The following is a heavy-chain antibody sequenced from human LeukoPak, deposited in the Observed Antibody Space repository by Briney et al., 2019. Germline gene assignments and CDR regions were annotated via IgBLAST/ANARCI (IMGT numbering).Heavy chain of an antibody. Sequence: SETLSLTCAVYGGSFSGHYWSWIRQPPGKGLERIGEMNHHGNTNYNPSLKSRVTISVDTSKNQFSLRLSAVTAADTAVYYCARRPLVGGIDSWGQGALVTVSS. CDR1: GGSFSGHY. J-gene: IGHJ4*02. CDR3: ARRPLVGGIDS. CDR2: MNHHGNT. V-gene: IGHV4-34*01. D-gene: IGHD1-26*01.